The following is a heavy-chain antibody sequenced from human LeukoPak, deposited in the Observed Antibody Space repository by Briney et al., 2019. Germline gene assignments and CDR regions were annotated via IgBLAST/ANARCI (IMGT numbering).Heavy chain of an antibody. J-gene: IGHJ4*02. D-gene: IGHD3-3*01. V-gene: IGHV3-30*02. CDR2: IRYDATNE. Sequence: GGSLRLSCAASGFTFTTYGIHWVRQAPGKGVEGVTFIRYDATNEYYADSVKSRFTISRDNSKNTVYLQMNSLRTEDTAVYYCAKDAFEGTKHSNFWSGYYADYWGQGTLVTVSS. CDR3: AKDAFEGTKHSNFWSGYYADY. CDR1: GFTFTTYG.